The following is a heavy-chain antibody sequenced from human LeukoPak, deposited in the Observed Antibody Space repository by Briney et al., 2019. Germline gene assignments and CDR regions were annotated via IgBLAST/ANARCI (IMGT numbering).Heavy chain of an antibody. Sequence: SVKVSCKASGGTFSSYAISRVRQAPGQGLERMGGIIPIFGTANYAQKFQGRVTITTDESTSTAYMELSSLRSEDTAVYYCARDGGYDILTGYYQRSYYFDYWGQGTLVTVSS. CDR3: ARDGGYDILTGYYQRSYYFDY. J-gene: IGHJ4*02. CDR1: GGTFSSYA. D-gene: IGHD3-9*01. V-gene: IGHV1-69*05. CDR2: IIPIFGTA.